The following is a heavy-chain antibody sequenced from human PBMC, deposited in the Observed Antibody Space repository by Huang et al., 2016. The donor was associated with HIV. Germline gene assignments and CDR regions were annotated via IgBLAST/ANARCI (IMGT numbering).Heavy chain of an antibody. CDR3: ARTAYSYGFRQGYNWFDP. CDR1: GGTFSSYA. V-gene: IGHV1-69*13. D-gene: IGHD5-18*01. CDR2: IIPIFGTA. J-gene: IGHJ5*02. Sequence: QVLLVQSGAEVRKPGSSVKVSCTALGGTFSSYAISWVRQAPGQGLEWMGGIIPIFGTANSTQKFQCRVTITVDESTNTGYMELTRLTSEDTAVYYCARTAYSYGFRQGYNWFDPWGQGTPVTVSS.